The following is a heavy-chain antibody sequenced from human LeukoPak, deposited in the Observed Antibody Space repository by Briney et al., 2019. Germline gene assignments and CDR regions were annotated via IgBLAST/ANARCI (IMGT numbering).Heavy chain of an antibody. J-gene: IGHJ3*01. CDR3: VKDTLPKGYSTRWYYAFDV. Sequence: GGSLRLSCSASGFTFNTYPMHWVRQAPGEGLECVSAISSSGDRTYYADSVKGRFTISRDNSKNTLFFLMSSLRTEDTAVYYCVKDTLPKGYSTRWYYAFDVWGQGTTVTVSP. CDR1: GFTFNTYP. D-gene: IGHD6-13*01. CDR2: ISSSGDRT. V-gene: IGHV3-64*05.